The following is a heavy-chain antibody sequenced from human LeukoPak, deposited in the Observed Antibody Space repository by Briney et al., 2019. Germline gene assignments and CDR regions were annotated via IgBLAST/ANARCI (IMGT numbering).Heavy chain of an antibody. CDR2: MYYSGTT. J-gene: IGHJ4*02. CDR1: GGSISSGYY. D-gene: IGHD4-17*01. CDR3: ARATVTIRSAKWYFDY. Sequence: TSETLSLTCTVSGGSISSGYYWGWIRQHPGKGLEWIGYMYYSGTTYYNPSLKSRLTISIDTSKNQFSLKPSSVTAADTAVYYCARATVTIRSAKWYFDYWGQGTLVTVSS. V-gene: IGHV4-31*03.